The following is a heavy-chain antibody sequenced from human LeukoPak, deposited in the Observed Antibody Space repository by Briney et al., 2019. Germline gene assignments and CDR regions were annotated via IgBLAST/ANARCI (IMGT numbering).Heavy chain of an antibody. CDR2: INSDGTST. J-gene: IGHJ3*02. V-gene: IGHV3-74*01. D-gene: IGHD4-23*01. Sequence: GGSPRLSCAGSGFTLSNYWIHWVRQVPGKGLVWVSRINSDGTSTIYADSVKGRFTISRDNAKNTLYLQMNSLRAEDTAVYYCAREYGANRRASDIWGQGTMVTVSS. CDR1: GFTLSNYW. CDR3: AREYGANRRASDI.